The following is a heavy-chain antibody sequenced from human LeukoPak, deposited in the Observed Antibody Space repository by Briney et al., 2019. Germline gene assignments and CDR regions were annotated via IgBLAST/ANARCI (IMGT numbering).Heavy chain of an antibody. Sequence: PGGSLSLSCAASGFTFSSYAMSWVRQAPGKGLEWVSAISGSGGSTYYADSVKGRFTISRDNSKNTLYVQVNSLGTEDTAAYYCAKGSYYDSSGSFYFDYWGQGTLVTVSS. V-gene: IGHV3-23*01. CDR1: GFTFSSYA. D-gene: IGHD3-22*01. CDR3: AKGSYYDSSGSFYFDY. J-gene: IGHJ4*02. CDR2: ISGSGGST.